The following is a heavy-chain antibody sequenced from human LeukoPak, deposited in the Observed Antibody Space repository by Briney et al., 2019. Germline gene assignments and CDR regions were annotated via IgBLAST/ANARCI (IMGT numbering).Heavy chain of an antibody. Sequence: GGSLRLSCAASGFTVSTNSMTWVRQAPGKGLEWVSLISGGGSTYYADSVKGRFTISRDNSKNTLYLQMNSLRAEDTAVYYCARGGSSGSFQYYYYYYYMDVWGKGTTVTVSS. D-gene: IGHD3-10*01. J-gene: IGHJ6*03. V-gene: IGHV3-66*01. CDR1: GFTVSTNS. CDR2: ISGGGST. CDR3: ARGGSSGSFQYYYYYYYMDV.